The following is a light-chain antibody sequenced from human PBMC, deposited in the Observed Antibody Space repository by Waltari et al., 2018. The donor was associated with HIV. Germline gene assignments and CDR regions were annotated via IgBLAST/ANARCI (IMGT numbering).Light chain of an antibody. J-gene: IGLJ3*02. CDR1: SSDVGGYNY. V-gene: IGLV2-14*03. CDR2: DVS. Sequence: QSALTQPASVSGSPGQSIPISCTGTSSDVGGYNYVSWYQQHPGKAPKLMSYDVSNRPSGVSKRFSGSKSGNTASLTISGLQAEDEADYYCSSYTSSSTNWVFGGGTKLTVL. CDR3: SSYTSSSTNWV.